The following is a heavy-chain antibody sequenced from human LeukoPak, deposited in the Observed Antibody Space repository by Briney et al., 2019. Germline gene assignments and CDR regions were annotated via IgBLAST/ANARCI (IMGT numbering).Heavy chain of an antibody. Sequence: GSLRLSCAASKFTFSTFAMHWVRQGPGKGVEWGALMSNDGSSKYYTDSVKGRFTISRDNSKNTLYLQMNSMRAEDSAVYYCAKSRVRGVYYFDYWGQGTLVTVSS. D-gene: IGHD3-10*02. J-gene: IGHJ4*02. CDR2: MSNDGSSK. V-gene: IGHV3-30-3*01. CDR1: KFTFSTFA. CDR3: AKSRVRGVYYFDY.